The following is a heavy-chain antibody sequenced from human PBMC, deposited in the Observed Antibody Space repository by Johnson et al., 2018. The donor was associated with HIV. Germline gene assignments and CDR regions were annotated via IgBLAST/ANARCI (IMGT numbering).Heavy chain of an antibody. J-gene: IGHJ3*02. CDR2: ISYDGTNK. CDR1: GLTFSHYP. V-gene: IGHV3-30*04. D-gene: IGHD3-16*01. Sequence: QVQLVESGGGVVQPGTSLRLSCAASGLTFSHYPMHWVRQAPGKGLEWVAVISYDGTNKYYADSVKGRFTISRDNSKNTLYLQMNSLRAEDTAVYYCARRGRRADDAFDIWGQGTMVTVSS. CDR3: ARRGRRADDAFDI.